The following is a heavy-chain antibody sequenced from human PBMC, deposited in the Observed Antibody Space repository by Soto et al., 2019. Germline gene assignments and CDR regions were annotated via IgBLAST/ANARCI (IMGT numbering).Heavy chain of an antibody. CDR1: GGSISSSSYY. CDR2: IYYSGST. Sequence: SETLSLTCTVPGGSISSSSYYWGWIRQPPGKGLEWIGSIYYSGSTYYNPSLKSRVTISVDTSKNQFSLKLSSVTAADTAVYYCARRGMVRDSYYYGMDVWGQGTTVTVSS. J-gene: IGHJ6*02. CDR3: ARRGMVRDSYYYGMDV. V-gene: IGHV4-39*01. D-gene: IGHD3-10*01.